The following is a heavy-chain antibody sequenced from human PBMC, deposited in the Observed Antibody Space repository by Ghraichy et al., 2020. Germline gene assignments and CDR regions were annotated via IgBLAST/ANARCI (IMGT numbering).Heavy chain of an antibody. CDR1: GFTFISYA. Sequence: GGSLRLSCAASGFTFISYAMSWVRQAPGKGLEWVSAISGSGGNTYYADSVKGRFTISRDNSRNTLYLQMNSLRAKDTAVYYCASGYSYGGPYWGQGTLVTVSS. CDR3: ASGYSYGGPY. V-gene: IGHV3-23*01. J-gene: IGHJ4*02. CDR2: ISGSGGNT. D-gene: IGHD5-18*01.